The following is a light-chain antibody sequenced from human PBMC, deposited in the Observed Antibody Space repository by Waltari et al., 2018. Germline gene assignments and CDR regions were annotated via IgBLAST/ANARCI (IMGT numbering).Light chain of an antibody. J-gene: IGKJ4*01. CDR2: DAS. CDR3: QQYDHIRPT. V-gene: IGKV1-33*01. Sequence: DIQMTQSPSSLSASVGDRVTITCQASQDISDYLNWYQQKQGKAPKLLIYDASNLETGVPTRFSGSGSGTQFSFSISSLQPEDIATYYCQQYDHIRPTLGGGTKVEIK. CDR1: QDISDY.